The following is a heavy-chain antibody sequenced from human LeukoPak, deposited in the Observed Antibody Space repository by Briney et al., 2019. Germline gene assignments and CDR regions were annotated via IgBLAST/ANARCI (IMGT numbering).Heavy chain of an antibody. V-gene: IGHV3-20*04. Sequence: GGYLRLSCAASGFTFDDYGMIWVRQAPGKGLKWVSGINWSGGSTGYADSVKGRFTISRDNAKNSLYLQMNSVRAEDTAVYYCAELGITMIGGVWGKGTTVTISS. CDR1: GFTFDDYG. CDR2: INWSGGST. D-gene: IGHD3-10*02. J-gene: IGHJ6*04. CDR3: AELGITMIGGV.